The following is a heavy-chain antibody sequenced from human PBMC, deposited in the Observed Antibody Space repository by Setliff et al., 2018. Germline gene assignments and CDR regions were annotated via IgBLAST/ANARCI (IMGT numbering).Heavy chain of an antibody. D-gene: IGHD2-15*01. V-gene: IGHV3-33*06. J-gene: IGHJ6*03. Sequence: LRLSCAASGFTFSNAWMSWVRQAPGKGLEWVAAIWFDGSNHYYVDSVKGRFIISRDNSKNTLYLQMNSLRAEDTAVYFCAKESGAHYFYYYYMDVWGKGTTVTVSS. CDR2: IWFDGSNH. CDR3: AKESGAHYFYYYYMDV. CDR1: GFTFSNAW.